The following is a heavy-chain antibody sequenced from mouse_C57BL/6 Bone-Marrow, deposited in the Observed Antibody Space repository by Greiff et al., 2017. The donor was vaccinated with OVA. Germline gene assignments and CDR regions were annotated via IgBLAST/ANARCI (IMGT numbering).Heavy chain of an antibody. CDR2: INPYNGGT. CDR1: GYTFTDYY. CDR3: ARFSTGVYYFDY. Sequence: VQLQQSGPVLVKPGASVKMSCKASGYTFTDYYMNWVKQSHGKSLEWIGVINPYNGGTSYNQKFKGKATLTVDKSSSTAYMELNSLTSEDSAVYYGARFSTGVYYFDYWGQGTTLTVSS. V-gene: IGHV1-19*01. J-gene: IGHJ2*01.